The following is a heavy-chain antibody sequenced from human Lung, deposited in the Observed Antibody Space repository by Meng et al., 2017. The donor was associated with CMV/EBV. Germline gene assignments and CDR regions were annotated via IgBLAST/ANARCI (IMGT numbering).Heavy chain of an antibody. CDR3: AKGGEYDSSGDY. V-gene: IGHV3-30*02. J-gene: IGHJ4*02. D-gene: IGHD3-22*01. Sequence: GGSLRLXXAASGFTFSSYGMHWVRQAPGKGREWVAFIRDDGSNKYYADSLTGRFTISRDNSKNTLYLQMNSLRAEDTAVYYCAKGGEYDSSGDYWGQGSLVTVSS. CDR2: IRDDGSNK. CDR1: GFTFSSYG.